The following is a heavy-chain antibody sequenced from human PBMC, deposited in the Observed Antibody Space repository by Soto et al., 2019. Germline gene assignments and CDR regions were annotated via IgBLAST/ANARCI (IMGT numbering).Heavy chain of an antibody. Sequence: PGESLKISCKASGYSFTTYWIGWVRQMPGKGLEWMGIIYPGDSDTKYSPSLQGQVSISADTSISTAYLQWTSLKASDTAMYYCARGALVGATKNYLDYWGQGTQVTVSS. D-gene: IGHD1-26*01. CDR2: IYPGDSDT. CDR1: GYSFTTYW. CDR3: ARGALVGATKNYLDY. J-gene: IGHJ4*02. V-gene: IGHV5-51*01.